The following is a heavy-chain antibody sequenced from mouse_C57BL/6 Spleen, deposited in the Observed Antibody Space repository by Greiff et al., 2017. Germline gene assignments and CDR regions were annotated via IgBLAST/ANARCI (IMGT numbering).Heavy chain of an antibody. CDR3: TRETTVVGGFYYDY. D-gene: IGHD1-1*01. CDR1: GYTFTSYW. J-gene: IGHJ2*01. CDR2: IYPGSGDT. V-gene: IGHV1-5*01. Sequence: EVKLQQSGTVLARPGASVKMSCKASGYTFTSYWIHWVKQRPGQGLEWIGAIYPGSGDTSYNQKFKGKAKLTAVTSSSTAYMELSSLTNEDSAVFYCTRETTVVGGFYYDYWGKGTTVTVSS.